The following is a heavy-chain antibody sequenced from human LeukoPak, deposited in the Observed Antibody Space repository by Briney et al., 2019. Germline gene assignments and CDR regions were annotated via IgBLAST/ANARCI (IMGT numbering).Heavy chain of an antibody. J-gene: IGHJ4*02. CDR2: ISSISGTI. CDR1: GFTFSSYS. V-gene: IGHV3-48*01. CDR3: ARDHNYAFDY. Sequence: GGSLSLSCAASGFTFSSYSMNWVRQAPGKGLEWVSYISSISGTINYADSVKGRFTISGDNARNSLFLQMNSLRAEDTAVYYCARDHNYAFDYWGQGTLVTVSS. D-gene: IGHD5-18*01.